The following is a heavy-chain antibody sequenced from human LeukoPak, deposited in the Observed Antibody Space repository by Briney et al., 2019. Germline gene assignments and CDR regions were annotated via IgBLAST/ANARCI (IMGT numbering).Heavy chain of an antibody. CDR1: GGSISSYY. J-gene: IGHJ4*02. CDR2: IYYSGST. Sequence: SSETLSLTCTVSGGSISSYYWSWIRQPPGKGLEWIGYIYYSGSTNYNPSLKSRVTISVDTSKNQFSLKLSSVTAADTAVYYCARAWAGYNYYFDYWGQGTLVTVSS. D-gene: IGHD5-24*01. CDR3: ARAWAGYNYYFDY. V-gene: IGHV4-59*01.